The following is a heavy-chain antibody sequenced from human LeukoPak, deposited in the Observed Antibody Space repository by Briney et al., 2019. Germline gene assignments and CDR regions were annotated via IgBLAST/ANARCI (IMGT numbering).Heavy chain of an antibody. CDR3: ARVGAYNWFDP. Sequence: SETLSLTCTVSGXAISSYYWSWIRQPPGKGLEWIGYIYYSGSTNYNPSLKSRATISVDTSKNQFSLKLSSVTAADTAVYYCARVGAYNWFDPWGQGTLVTVSS. D-gene: IGHD3-10*01. J-gene: IGHJ5*02. CDR1: GXAISSYY. V-gene: IGHV4-59*01. CDR2: IYYSGST.